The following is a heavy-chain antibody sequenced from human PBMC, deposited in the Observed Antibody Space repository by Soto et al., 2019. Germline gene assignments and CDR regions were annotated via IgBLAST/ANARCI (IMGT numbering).Heavy chain of an antibody. CDR1: GYTFTGYY. CDR2: INPNSGGT. CDR3: ARDVDRGLAAHYSYGMDV. V-gene: IGHV1-2*04. J-gene: IGHJ6*02. D-gene: IGHD2-15*01. Sequence: QVQLVQSGAEVKKPGASVKVSCKASGYTFTGYYMHWVRQAPGQGLEWMGWINPNSGGTNYAQKFQGWVTMTRDTSLSTAYMELSRLRSDDTAVYYCARDVDRGLAAHYSYGMDVWGQGTTVTVSS.